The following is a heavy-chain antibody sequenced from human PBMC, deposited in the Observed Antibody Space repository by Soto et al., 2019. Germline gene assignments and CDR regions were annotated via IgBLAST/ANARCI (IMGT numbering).Heavy chain of an antibody. V-gene: IGHV1-69*13. CDR3: ARGDAARIERWFDA. Sequence: SVKVSCKASGGTFSSYAISWVRQAPGQGLEWMGGIIPIFGTANYAQKFQGRVTITADESTSTAYMELSSLRSEDTAVYFCARGDAARIERWFDAWGQGILVTVSS. J-gene: IGHJ5*02. D-gene: IGHD6-6*01. CDR2: IIPIFGTA. CDR1: GGTFSSYA.